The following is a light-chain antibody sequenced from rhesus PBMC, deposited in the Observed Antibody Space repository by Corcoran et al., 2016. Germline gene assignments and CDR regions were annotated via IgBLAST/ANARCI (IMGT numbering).Light chain of an antibody. V-gene: IGLV2-32*02. J-gene: IGLJ1*01. Sequence: QAALTQPRSVSGSLGQSVTISCTGTSSDIGGYNYVSWYQQHPGTAPKLMISEVSKRPSGVSDRFSGSKSGNTASLTISGLQAEDEADYFCSSYAGSNIYIFGDGTRLTVL. CDR2: EVS. CDR3: SSYAGSNIYI. CDR1: SSDIGGYNY.